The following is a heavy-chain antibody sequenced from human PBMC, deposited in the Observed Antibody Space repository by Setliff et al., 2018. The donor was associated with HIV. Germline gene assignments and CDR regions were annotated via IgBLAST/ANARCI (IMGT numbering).Heavy chain of an antibody. Sequence: LSLTCAVSGGSFSSSNWWSWVRQPPGKGLEWIGEISHSGSTNYNPSLKSRVTISLDKSKNQFSLKLSSVTAADTAVYYCARSPIYYDSSGQSRGPFDYWGQGTLVTVSS. V-gene: IGHV4-4*02. CDR3: ARSPIYYDSSGQSRGPFDY. CDR1: GGSFSSSNW. D-gene: IGHD3-22*01. J-gene: IGHJ4*02. CDR2: ISHSGST.